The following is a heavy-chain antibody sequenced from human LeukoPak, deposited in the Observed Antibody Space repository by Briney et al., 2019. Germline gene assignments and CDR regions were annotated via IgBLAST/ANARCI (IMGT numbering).Heavy chain of an antibody. V-gene: IGHV4-39*01. CDR1: GGSISSSSYY. CDR2: IYYSGST. D-gene: IGHD5-12*01. J-gene: IGHJ4*02. CDR3: ATSGYDTSPEY. Sequence: SETLSLTCTVSGGSISSSSYYWGWIRQPPGKGLEWIGSIYYSGSTYYNPSLESRVTISVDTSKNQFSLKLSSVTAADTAVYYCATSGYDTSPEYWGQGTLVTVSS.